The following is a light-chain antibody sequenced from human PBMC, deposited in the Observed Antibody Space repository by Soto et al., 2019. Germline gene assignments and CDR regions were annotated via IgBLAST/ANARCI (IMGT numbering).Light chain of an antibody. V-gene: IGLV2-8*01. CDR1: SSDVGGYNY. CDR2: EVS. Sequence: QSALTQPPSASGSPGQSVTISCTGTSSDVGGYNYVSWYQQHPGKAPKLMIYEVSKRPSGVPDRFSGSKSGNTASLTVSGLQAEDESDYYCSSYAGSTIKVVFGGGTKLTVL. J-gene: IGLJ2*01. CDR3: SSYAGSTIKVV.